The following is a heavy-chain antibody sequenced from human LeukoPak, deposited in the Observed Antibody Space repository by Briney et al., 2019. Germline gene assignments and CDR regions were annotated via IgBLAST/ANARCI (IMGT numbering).Heavy chain of an antibody. CDR2: IGSDGSTT. J-gene: IGHJ4*02. Sequence: GGSLRLSCAASGFTFSSYTMHWVRQAPGKGLVWVSRIGSDGSTTTYADSVKGRFTISRDNAENSLYLQMNGLRAEDTAVYYCAKASGGWGQGTLVTVSS. CDR1: GFTFSSYT. CDR3: AKASGG. V-gene: IGHV3-74*01. D-gene: IGHD3-10*01.